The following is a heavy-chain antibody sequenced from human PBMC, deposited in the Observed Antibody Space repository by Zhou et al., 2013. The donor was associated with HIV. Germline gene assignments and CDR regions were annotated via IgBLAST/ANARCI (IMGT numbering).Heavy chain of an antibody. Sequence: QVQLVQSGAEVKKPGSSVKVSCKASGGTFRTYGISWVRQAPGQGLEWMGGIIPIFGRANYAQKFQGRVTITADESTTTAHMELSSLRSEDTAVYYCARCYYDNGACDYWGQGTLVTVSS. D-gene: IGHD3-16*01. CDR2: IIPIFGRA. CDR3: ARCYYDNGACDY. CDR1: GGTFRTYG. V-gene: IGHV1-69*12. J-gene: IGHJ4*02.